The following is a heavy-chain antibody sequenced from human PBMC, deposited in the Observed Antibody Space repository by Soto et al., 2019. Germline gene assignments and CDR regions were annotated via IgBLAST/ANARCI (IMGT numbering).Heavy chain of an antibody. CDR1: GDSITSDGFY. CDR2: ISHGGQT. J-gene: IGHJ4*02. CDR3: AIQMRGPVPYFGWLSPVPS. Sequence: QVHLLESGPVMVRPSGTLSLTCTVSGDSITSDGFYGGWFRRPPGQGLEWVGTISHGGQTFPNPPISSRVTLSLDASEDHFSLRRSSVTAADAGVCFCAIQMRGPVPYFGWLSPVPSGGQGSQVTVSS. D-gene: IGHD3-9*01. V-gene: IGHV4-39*01.